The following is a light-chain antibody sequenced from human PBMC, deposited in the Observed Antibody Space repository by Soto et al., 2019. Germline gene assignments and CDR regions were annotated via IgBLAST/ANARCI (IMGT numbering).Light chain of an antibody. CDR2: DVS. CDR1: SSDVGGYNY. CDR3: SSYTSNSPYV. J-gene: IGLJ1*01. V-gene: IGLV2-14*01. Sequence: QSVLTQPASGYGSPGQSITISCTGTSSDVGGYNYVSWYQQHPGKAPKLMIYDVSNRPSGVSNRFSGSKSGNTASLTISGLQAEDEADYYCSSYTSNSPYVFGTGTKVTV.